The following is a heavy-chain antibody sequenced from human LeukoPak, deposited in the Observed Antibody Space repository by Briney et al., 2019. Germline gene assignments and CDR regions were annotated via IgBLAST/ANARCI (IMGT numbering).Heavy chain of an antibody. D-gene: IGHD3-22*01. Sequence: SETLSLTCAVSGYSISSGYYWGWIRQPPGKGLEWIGSIYHSGSTYYNPSLKSRVTISVDTSKNQFSLKLSSVTAADTAVHYCARRLYYYDSTLYSGYAFDIWGRGTMVTVSS. V-gene: IGHV4-38-2*01. CDR3: ARRLYYYDSTLYSGYAFDI. J-gene: IGHJ3*02. CDR1: GYSISSGYY. CDR2: IYHSGST.